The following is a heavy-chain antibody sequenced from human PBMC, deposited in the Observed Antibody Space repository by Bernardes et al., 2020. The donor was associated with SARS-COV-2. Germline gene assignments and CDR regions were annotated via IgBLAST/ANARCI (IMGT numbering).Heavy chain of an antibody. Sequence: GGSLRLSCAASGFTFSKYWMYWVRQVPGKGLVWVSRMNTDGSSKTYADSVKGRFTISRDNAKNTLYLQMDSLSAEDTAVYYCAGGSDGSRSEYWGQGTLVTVSS. CDR2: MNTDGSSK. J-gene: IGHJ4*02. CDR3: AGGSDGSRSEY. D-gene: IGHD2-15*01. V-gene: IGHV3-74*01. CDR1: GFTFSKYW.